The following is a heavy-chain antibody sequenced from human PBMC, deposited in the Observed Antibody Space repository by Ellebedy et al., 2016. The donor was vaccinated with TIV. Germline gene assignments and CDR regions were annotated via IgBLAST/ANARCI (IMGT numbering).Heavy chain of an antibody. Sequence: ASVKVSCKVSGYTLTELSMHWMRQAPGKGLEWMGGFDPEDGETIYAQKFQGRVTMTEDTSTDTAYMELSSLRSKDTAVYYCATDHRYSSSWYLDWGQGTLVTVSS. CDR1: GYTLTELS. CDR3: ATDHRYSSSWYLD. D-gene: IGHD6-13*01. CDR2: FDPEDGET. J-gene: IGHJ4*02. V-gene: IGHV1-24*01.